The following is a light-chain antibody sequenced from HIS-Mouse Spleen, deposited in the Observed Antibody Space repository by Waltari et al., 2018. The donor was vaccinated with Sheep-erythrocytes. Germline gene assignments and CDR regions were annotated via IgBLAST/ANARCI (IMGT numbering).Light chain of an antibody. CDR3: SSYAGSNNWV. V-gene: IGLV2-8*01. CDR2: EVS. Sequence: QSALTQPPSASGSPGQSVTISCTGTSSDVGRYTYVPWYQQHPGKAPKLMIYEVSKRPSGVPDRFSGSKSGNTASLTVSGLQAEDEADYYCSSYAGSNNWVFGGGTKVTVL. J-gene: IGLJ3*02. CDR1: SSDVGRYTY.